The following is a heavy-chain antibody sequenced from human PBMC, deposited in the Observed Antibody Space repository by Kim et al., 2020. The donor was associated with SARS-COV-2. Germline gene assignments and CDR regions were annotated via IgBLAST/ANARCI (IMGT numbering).Heavy chain of an antibody. J-gene: IGHJ4*01. Sequence: DSVKGRFTITRDNTKNTLYLQMNRLGGEDTAVYYCAKGDSSGYYPSWYFDYWGQGTLVTVSS. CDR3: AKGDSSGYYPSWYFDY. D-gene: IGHD3-22*01. V-gene: IGHV3-23*01.